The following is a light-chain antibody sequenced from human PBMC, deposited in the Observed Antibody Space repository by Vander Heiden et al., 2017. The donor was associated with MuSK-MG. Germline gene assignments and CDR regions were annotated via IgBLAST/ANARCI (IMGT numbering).Light chain of an antibody. V-gene: IGKV1-39*01. J-gene: IGKJ4*01. CDR2: AAS. CDR3: QQSYSNSSLT. Sequence: DIQMTQSPSSLSASVGDRVTITCRASQSISSYLNWYQQKPGKAPKLLIYAASSLQSGVPSRFSGSGYGTDFTLTISSRQPEDFATYYCQQSYSNSSLTFGGGTKVEIK. CDR1: QSISSY.